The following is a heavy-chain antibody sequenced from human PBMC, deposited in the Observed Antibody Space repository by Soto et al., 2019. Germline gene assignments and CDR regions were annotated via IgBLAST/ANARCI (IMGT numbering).Heavy chain of an antibody. CDR3: ARDQTTRWVARPPGY. D-gene: IGHD1-7*01. CDR1: GYAFTSYG. Sequence: QVQVVQSGPEVKKPGASVKVSCKASGYAFTSYGFSWVRQAPGQRPEWMGWISAYNGHTHYAQNLQGRVTMTTDTSTNTAYMEVRSLRSDDTAVYYCARDQTTRWVARPPGYWGQGTVVTVSS. CDR2: ISAYNGHT. V-gene: IGHV1-18*04. J-gene: IGHJ4*02.